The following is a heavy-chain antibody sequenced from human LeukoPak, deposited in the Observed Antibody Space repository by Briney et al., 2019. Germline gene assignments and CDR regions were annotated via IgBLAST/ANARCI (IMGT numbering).Heavy chain of an antibody. J-gene: IGHJ4*02. CDR1: GGSISSGSYY. V-gene: IGHV4-39*01. CDR3: VYYYGSGSVEY. D-gene: IGHD3-10*01. CDR2: LYYSGST. Sequence: SRTLSLTCTVSGGSISSGSYYWGWIRQPPGKGLEWIGSLYYSGSTNYNPSLKSRVTISVDTSKNQFSLKLSSVTAADTAVYYCVYYYGSGSVEYWGQGTLVTVSS.